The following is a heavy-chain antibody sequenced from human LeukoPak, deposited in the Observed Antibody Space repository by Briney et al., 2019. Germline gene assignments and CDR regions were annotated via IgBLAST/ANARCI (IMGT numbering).Heavy chain of an antibody. Sequence: GSLRLSCAASGFTFSSYAMSWIRQPPGKGLEWIGEINHSGSTNYNPSLKSRVTISVDTSKNQFSLKLSSVTAADTAVYYCARGRIAARPRYYYYGMDVWGQGTTVTVSS. J-gene: IGHJ6*02. CDR2: INHSGST. D-gene: IGHD6-6*01. CDR1: GFTFSSYA. CDR3: ARGRIAARPRYYYYGMDV. V-gene: IGHV4-34*01.